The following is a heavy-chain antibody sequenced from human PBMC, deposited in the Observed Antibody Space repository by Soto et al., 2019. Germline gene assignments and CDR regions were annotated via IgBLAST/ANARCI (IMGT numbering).Heavy chain of an antibody. D-gene: IGHD3-10*01. CDR3: TRQAMVRGVKRGYYMDV. CDR1: GFTFGDYA. CDR2: IRSKAYGGTT. Sequence: PGGSLRLSCTASGFTFGDYAMSWFRQAPGKGLEWVGFIRSKAYGGTTEYAASVKGRFTISRDDSKSIAYLQMNSLKTEDTAVYYCTRQAMVRGVKRGYYMDVWGKGTTVTVSS. V-gene: IGHV3-49*03. J-gene: IGHJ6*03.